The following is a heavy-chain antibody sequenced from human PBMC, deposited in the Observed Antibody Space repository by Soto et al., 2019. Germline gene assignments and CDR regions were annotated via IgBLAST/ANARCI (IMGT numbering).Heavy chain of an antibody. CDR3: ARDPSHSYYTLFYYFDY. V-gene: IGHV3-23*04. J-gene: IGHJ4*02. D-gene: IGHD1-26*01. CDR1: GFTFSTYS. Sequence: EVQLVESGGGLVQPGGSLRLSCAASGFTFSTYSMNWVRQAPGKGLEWVSAISGSGSNTYYADSVKGRFTISRDDSKSTLYLQMNSLRAEDTAVYYCARDPSHSYYTLFYYFDYWGQGTLVTVSS. CDR2: ISGSGSNT.